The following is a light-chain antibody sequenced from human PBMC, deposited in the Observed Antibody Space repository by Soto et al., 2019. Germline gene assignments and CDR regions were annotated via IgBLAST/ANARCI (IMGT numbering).Light chain of an antibody. CDR2: GTS. J-gene: IGKJ1*01. V-gene: IGKV3-20*01. Sequence: EIVFTQSPGTLSLSPGDRATLSCRASQSVSSSYLAWYQQKPGQAPRLLIYGTSSRATGIPDRFSGSGSGTEFTLTISRLEPEDFAVYFCQQYGSSSTFGQGTKVDIK. CDR3: QQYGSSST. CDR1: QSVSSSY.